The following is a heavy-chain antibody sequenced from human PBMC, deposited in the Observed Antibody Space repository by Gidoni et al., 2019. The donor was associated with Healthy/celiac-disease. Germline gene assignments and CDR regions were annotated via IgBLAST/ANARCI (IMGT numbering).Heavy chain of an antibody. CDR1: GGSISSYY. CDR2: IYYSGST. J-gene: IGHJ5*02. Sequence: QVQLQESGPGLVKPSETLSLTCTVSGGSISSYYWSWIRQPPGKGLEWIGYIYYSGSTNYNPSLKSRVTISVDTSKNQFSLKLSSVTAADTAVYYCARARESSSWAGPNWFDPWGQGTLVTVSS. V-gene: IGHV4-59*01. D-gene: IGHD6-13*01. CDR3: ARARESSSWAGPNWFDP.